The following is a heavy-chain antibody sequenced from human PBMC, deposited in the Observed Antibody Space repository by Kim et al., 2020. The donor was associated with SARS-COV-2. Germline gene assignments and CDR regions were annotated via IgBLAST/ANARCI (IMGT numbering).Heavy chain of an antibody. Sequence: GGSLRLSCAVSGLTFSDHYMDWVRQAPGKGLEWVARFRNKANGYSTEYAASVKGRFSISRDFSRNSLYLQMSSLETEATAMYYCTRVVEGSGRNDYWVQG. D-gene: IGHD6-19*01. CDR3: TRVVEGSGRNDY. V-gene: IGHV3-72*01. CDR1: GLTFSDHY. J-gene: IGHJ4*02. CDR2: FRNKANGYST.